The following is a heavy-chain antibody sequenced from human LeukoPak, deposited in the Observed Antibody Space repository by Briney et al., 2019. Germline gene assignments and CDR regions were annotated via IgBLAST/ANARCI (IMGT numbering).Heavy chain of an antibody. J-gene: IGHJ4*02. CDR2: IKQDGSEK. Sequence: PGGSLRLSCAASGFTFSRYWMNWVRQAPGKGLEWVANIKQDGSEKYYVDSVKGRLTISRDNAKNSLYLQMNSLRGEETAVYYCARGRSSGAPYWGQGTLVTVSS. CDR3: ARGRSSGAPY. V-gene: IGHV3-7*01. D-gene: IGHD6-19*01. CDR1: GFTFSRYW.